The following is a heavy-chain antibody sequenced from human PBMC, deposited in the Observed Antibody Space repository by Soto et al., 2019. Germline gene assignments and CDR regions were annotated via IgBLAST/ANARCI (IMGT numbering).Heavy chain of an antibody. J-gene: IGHJ4*02. CDR2: ITDNGGST. V-gene: IGHV3-23*01. D-gene: IGHD4-17*01. CDR3: AKERATTTAFDY. Sequence: GGSLRLSCAASGFTFSRDGMSWVRQAPGKGLEWVSLITDNGGSTYYADSVKGRFTISRDNTKNTLFLQINSLRAEDTAVYYCAKERATTTAFDYWGQGALVTVAS. CDR1: GFTFSRDG.